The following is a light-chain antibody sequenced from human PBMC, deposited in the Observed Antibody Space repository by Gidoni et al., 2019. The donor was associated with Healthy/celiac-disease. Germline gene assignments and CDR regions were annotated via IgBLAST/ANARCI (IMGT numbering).Light chain of an antibody. V-gene: IGLV2-23*01. CDR1: SSDVGSYKL. CDR3: CSYAGSRV. Sequence: QSALTQPASVSRSPGQSITISCTGTSSDVGSYKLVSWYQQHPGKAPKLMIYEGSKRPSGVSNRFSGSKSGNTASLTISGLQAEDEADYYCCSYAGSRVFGGGTKLTVL. CDR2: EGS. J-gene: IGLJ3*02.